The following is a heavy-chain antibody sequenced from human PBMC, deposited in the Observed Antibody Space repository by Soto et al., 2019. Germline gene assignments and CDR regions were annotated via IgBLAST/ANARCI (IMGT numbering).Heavy chain of an antibody. V-gene: IGHV3-23*01. D-gene: IGHD1-7*01. J-gene: IGHJ4*02. CDR3: AKDNGNYGSATFSH. CDR2: VSGTGDST. CDR1: GFTVTSYA. Sequence: EVHLLESGGGLVPPGGSLRLSCAASGFTVTSYAMSWVRQAPGKGLEWVALVSGTGDSTHYANSVRGQFTISRDDSKATLYLQMSGLRAEDTAVYYCAKDNGNYGSATFSHWGQGTLVTVSS.